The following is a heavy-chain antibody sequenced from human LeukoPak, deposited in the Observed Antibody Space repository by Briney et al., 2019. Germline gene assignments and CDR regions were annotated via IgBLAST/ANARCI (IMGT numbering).Heavy chain of an antibody. CDR3: ARDRWYTSG. V-gene: IGHV3-21*04. CDR2: ISGNNNYI. D-gene: IGHD6-19*01. Sequence: PGGSLRLSCAASGFTFSSYAMSWVRQAPGKGLEWVSSISGNNNYIYYADSVKGRFTISRDNAKNSLYLQMNSLRAEDTAVYYCARDRWYTSGWGQGTLVTVSS. J-gene: IGHJ4*02. CDR1: GFTFSSYA.